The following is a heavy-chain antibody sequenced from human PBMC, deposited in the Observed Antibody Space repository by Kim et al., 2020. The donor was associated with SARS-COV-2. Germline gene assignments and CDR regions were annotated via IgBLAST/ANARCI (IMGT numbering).Heavy chain of an antibody. CDR2: ISSSSSYI. J-gene: IGHJ4*02. CDR1: GFTFSSYS. Sequence: GGSLRLSCAASGFTFSSYSMNWVRQAPGKGLEWVSSISSSSSYIYYADSVKGRFTISRDNAKNSLYLQMNSLRAEDTAVYYCARDRPRFGDILTGLFDYWGQGTLVTVSS. CDR3: ARDRPRFGDILTGLFDY. V-gene: IGHV3-21*01. D-gene: IGHD3-9*01.